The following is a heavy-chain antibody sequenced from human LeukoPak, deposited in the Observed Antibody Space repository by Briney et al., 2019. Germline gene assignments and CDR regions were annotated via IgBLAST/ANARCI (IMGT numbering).Heavy chain of an antibody. Sequence: SETLSLTCTVSGGSISTYYWSWIRQPPGKGLQWIGYIYYSGSTNYNPSLKSRVTISVDTSKNQFSLKLSSVTAADTAVYYCARDRGGEYFDYWGQGTLVTVSS. CDR1: GGSISTYY. V-gene: IGHV4-59*12. J-gene: IGHJ4*02. CDR2: IYYSGST. CDR3: ARDRGGEYFDY. D-gene: IGHD3-16*01.